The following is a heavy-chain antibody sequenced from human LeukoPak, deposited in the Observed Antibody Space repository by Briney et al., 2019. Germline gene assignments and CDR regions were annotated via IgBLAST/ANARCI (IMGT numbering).Heavy chain of an antibody. CDR1: GFRFSSYW. J-gene: IGHJ5*01. D-gene: IGHD2-2*02. Sequence: GGSLRLSCAASGFRFSSYWMHWVRQAPGKGLVWVSRINSDGSVTTFADSVKGRFTISRDNAMDTVYLQMDSLTVEDTAVYFCARSSHYTIPFDSWGQGMLVTVSP. CDR2: INSDGSVT. V-gene: IGHV3-74*01. CDR3: ARSSHYTIPFDS.